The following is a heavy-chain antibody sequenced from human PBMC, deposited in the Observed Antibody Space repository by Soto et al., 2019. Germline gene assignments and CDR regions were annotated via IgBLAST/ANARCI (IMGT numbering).Heavy chain of an antibody. CDR3: ARSEQQLDPYYSSYGMDV. J-gene: IGHJ6*02. Sequence: QVQLVQSGAEVKKPWSSVKVSCKASGGTFSSYAISWVRQAPGQGLEWMGGIIPIFGTDNYAQKFQGRVTITADESTSPAYMELSSLRSEDTAVYYCARSEQQLDPYYSSYGMDVWGQGTTVTVSS. D-gene: IGHD6-13*01. V-gene: IGHV1-69*01. CDR1: GGTFSSYA. CDR2: IIPIFGTD.